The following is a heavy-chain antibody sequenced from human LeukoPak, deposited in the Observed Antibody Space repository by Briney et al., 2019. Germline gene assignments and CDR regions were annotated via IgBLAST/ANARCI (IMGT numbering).Heavy chain of an antibody. V-gene: IGHV3-23*01. CDR1: GFTFSSYA. J-gene: IGHJ6*03. CDR2: ISGSGGST. Sequence: GGSLRLSCAASGFTFSSYAISWVRQAPGKGLEWVSAISGSGGSTYYADSVKGRFTISRDNSKNTLYLQMNSPRAEDTAVYYCAKGADYYYYYMDVWGKGTTVTVSS. CDR3: AKGADYYYYYMDV.